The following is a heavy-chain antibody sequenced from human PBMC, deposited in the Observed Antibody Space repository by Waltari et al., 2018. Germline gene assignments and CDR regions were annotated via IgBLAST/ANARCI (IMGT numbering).Heavy chain of an antibody. V-gene: IGHV3-9*03. Sequence: EVQVVESGGGLVQPGRSQRLSCAASGFTFDDYSMHWVRQAPGKGLEWVSGISWNSGSIGYADSVKGRFTISRDNAKNSLYLQMNSLRAEDMALYYCAKGHISNDFWSGSLDFWGQGTLVTVSS. J-gene: IGHJ4*02. D-gene: IGHD3-3*01. CDR2: ISWNSGSI. CDR3: AKGHISNDFWSGSLDF. CDR1: GFTFDDYS.